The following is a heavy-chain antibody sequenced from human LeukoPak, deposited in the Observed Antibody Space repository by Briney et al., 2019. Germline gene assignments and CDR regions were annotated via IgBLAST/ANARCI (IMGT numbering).Heavy chain of an antibody. J-gene: IGHJ4*02. V-gene: IGHV3-30*02. D-gene: IGHD2-2*01. CDR1: GFTFSSYG. CDR2: IRYDGSNK. Sequence: GGSLRLSCAASGFTFSSYGMHWVRQAPGKGLEWVAFIRYDGSNKYYADSVKGRFTISRDNSKNTLYLQMNSLRAEDTAVYYCAKGRGGCSSTSCYPKVSTFGGQGTLVTVSS. CDR3: AKGRGGCSSTSCYPKVSTF.